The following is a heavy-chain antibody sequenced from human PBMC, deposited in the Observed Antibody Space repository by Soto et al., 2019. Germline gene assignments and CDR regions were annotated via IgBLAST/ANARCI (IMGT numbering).Heavy chain of an antibody. CDR1: GYTFTSYA. CDR3: ARANWNYVFYDAFDI. J-gene: IGHJ3*02. V-gene: IGHV1-3*01. D-gene: IGHD1-7*01. Sequence: VASVKVSCKASGYTFTSYAMHWVRQAPGQRLEWMGWINAGNGNTKYSQKFQGRVTITRDTSASTAYMELSSVRSEDTAVYYCARANWNYVFYDAFDIWGQGTMVTVSS. CDR2: INAGNGNT.